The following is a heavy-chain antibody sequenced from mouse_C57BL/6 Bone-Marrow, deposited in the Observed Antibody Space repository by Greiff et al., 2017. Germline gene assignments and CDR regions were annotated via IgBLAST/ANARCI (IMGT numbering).Heavy chain of an antibody. CDR3: SGFAY. Sequence: EVKLMESGGGLVQPGGSMKLSCVASGFTFSNYWMNWVRQSPEQGLERVAQIRLKSDNYATHYAESVKGRFTISRGESKSSCYRQMNNLSAEVTGIYYCSGFAYWGQGTLVTVSA. J-gene: IGHJ3*01. CDR2: IRLKSDNYAT. CDR1: GFTFSNYW. V-gene: IGHV6-3*01.